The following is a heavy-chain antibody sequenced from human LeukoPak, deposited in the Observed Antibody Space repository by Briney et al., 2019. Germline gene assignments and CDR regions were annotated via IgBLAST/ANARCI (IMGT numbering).Heavy chain of an antibody. D-gene: IGHD4-11*01. CDR3: ARDLEDYNNYGEMAI. J-gene: IGHJ4*02. CDR1: GFTFSSYT. CDR2: IGTSSSYK. V-gene: IGHV3-21*01. Sequence: GGSLRLSCAVSGFTFSSYTMNWVRQAPGKGLEWVSTIGTSSSYKYYADSVKGRFTISRDNAKNSLYLQMNSLRVEDTAVYYCARDLEDYNNYGEMAIWGQGALVTVSS.